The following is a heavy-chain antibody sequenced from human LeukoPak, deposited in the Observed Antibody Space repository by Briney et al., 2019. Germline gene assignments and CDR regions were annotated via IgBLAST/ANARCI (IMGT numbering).Heavy chain of an antibody. V-gene: IGHV4-34*01. Sequence: SETLSLTCAVYGGSFSGFYWSWVRQPPGKGLEWIGEINHSGSTNYNPSLKSRVTISVDTSKNQFSLKLSSVTAADTAVYYCASFLQDSSSPTPIDYWGQGTLVTVSS. D-gene: IGHD6-13*01. CDR2: INHSGST. J-gene: IGHJ4*02. CDR3: ASFLQDSSSPTPIDY. CDR1: GGSFSGFY.